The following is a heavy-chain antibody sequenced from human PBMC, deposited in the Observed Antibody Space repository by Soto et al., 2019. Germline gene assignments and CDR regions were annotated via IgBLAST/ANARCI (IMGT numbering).Heavy chain of an antibody. V-gene: IGHV1-2*02. J-gene: IGHJ4*02. D-gene: IGHD3-22*01. CDR3: AKDWSYYYDSSGYNHY. Sequence: ASVKVSCKASGYTFTGYYMHWLRQAPGQGLEWMGWINPNSGGTNYAQKFQGRVTMTRDTSISTAYMELSSLRSDDTAVYYCAKDWSYYYDSSGYNHYWGQGTLVTVSS. CDR1: GYTFTGYY. CDR2: INPNSGGT.